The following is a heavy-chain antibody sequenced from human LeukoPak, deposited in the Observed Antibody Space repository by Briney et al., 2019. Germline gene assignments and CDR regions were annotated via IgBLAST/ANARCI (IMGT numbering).Heavy chain of an antibody. D-gene: IGHD3-22*01. Sequence: SCKAAGHSISSFGISWVRQAPGKGLEWVAVISYDGSNKYYADSVKGRFTISRDNSKNTLYLQMNSLRAEDTAVYYCAKALYYYDSSGYYSSYYFDYWGQGTLVTVSS. CDR2: ISYDGSNK. J-gene: IGHJ4*02. CDR3: AKALYYYDSSGYYSSYYFDY. V-gene: IGHV3-30*18. CDR1: GHSISSFG.